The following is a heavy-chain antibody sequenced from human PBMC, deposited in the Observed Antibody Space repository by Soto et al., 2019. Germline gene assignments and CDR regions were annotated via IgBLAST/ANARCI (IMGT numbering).Heavy chain of an antibody. V-gene: IGHV1-18*04. D-gene: IGHD3-22*01. CDR3: ARDVAGPHYYYDSSTPKSTFDY. CDR1: GYTFTSYG. Sequence: ASVKVSCKASGYTFTSYGISWVRQAPGQGLEWMGWISAYNGNTNYAQKLQGRVTMTTDTSTSTAYMGLRSLRSDDTAVYYCARDVAGPHYYYDSSTPKSTFDYWGQGTLVTVSS. J-gene: IGHJ4*02. CDR2: ISAYNGNT.